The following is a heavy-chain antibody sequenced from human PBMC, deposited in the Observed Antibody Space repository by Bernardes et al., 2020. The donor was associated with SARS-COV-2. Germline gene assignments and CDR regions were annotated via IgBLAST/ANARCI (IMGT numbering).Heavy chain of an antibody. CDR1: GYTFTGYY. Sequence: ASVKVSCKASGYTFTGYYMHWVRQAPGQGLEWMGWINPNDGVTYYAQNFQDRVTMTRDTSISTAYMELSSLRFDDTAVKYCARGPSTVNAMPAEHLQHWCQGTLFTVSS. CDR2: INPNDGVT. J-gene: IGHJ1*01. D-gene: IGHD4-17*01. V-gene: IGHV1-2*02. CDR3: ARGPSTVNAMPAEHLQH.